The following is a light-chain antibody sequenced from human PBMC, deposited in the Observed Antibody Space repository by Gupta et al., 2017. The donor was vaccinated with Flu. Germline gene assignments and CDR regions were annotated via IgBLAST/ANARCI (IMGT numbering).Light chain of an antibody. CDR2: GDN. CDR3: QSYDNSLTADV. Sequence: QSVLTQPRSVSGAPGQRVTISCTGGSSNIGAGHDVHWYQQVPGTAPKLHIYGDNNRPTGVPVRVSSSESGTSASLAITGLKAEDETDFYCQSYDNSLTADVFGSGTKVTVL. J-gene: IGLJ1*01. V-gene: IGLV1-40*01. CDR1: SSNIGAGHD.